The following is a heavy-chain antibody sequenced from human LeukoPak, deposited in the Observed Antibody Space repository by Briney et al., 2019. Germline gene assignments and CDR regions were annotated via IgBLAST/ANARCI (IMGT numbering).Heavy chain of an antibody. D-gene: IGHD5-18*01. J-gene: IGHJ4*02. CDR2: INPNSGGT. CDR3: ARASEIQLWPSYVDY. V-gene: IGHV1-2*02. Sequence: ASVKVSCKASGYTFTDYYMHWVRQAPGQGLEGMGWINPNSGGTNYAQKFQGRVTMTRDTSISTVYMELSRLRSDDTAVYYCARASEIQLWPSYVDYWGQGTLVTVSS. CDR1: GYTFTDYY.